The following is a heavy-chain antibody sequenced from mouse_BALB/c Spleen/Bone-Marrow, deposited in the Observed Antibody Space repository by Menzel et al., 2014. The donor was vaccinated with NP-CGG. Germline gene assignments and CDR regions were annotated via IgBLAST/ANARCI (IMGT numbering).Heavy chain of an antibody. CDR1: GYTFTDYA. J-gene: IGHJ2*01. CDR2: ISTYYGNT. V-gene: IGHV1-67*01. D-gene: IGHD1-1*01. CDR3: ARESAYYGYFDY. Sequence: VQRVESGPELVGPGVSVKISCKGSGYTFTDYAMHWVKQSHAKSLEWIGVISTYYGNTNYNQKFKGKATMTVDKSSSTAYMELARLTSEDSAIYYCARESAYYGYFDYWGQGTTLTVSS.